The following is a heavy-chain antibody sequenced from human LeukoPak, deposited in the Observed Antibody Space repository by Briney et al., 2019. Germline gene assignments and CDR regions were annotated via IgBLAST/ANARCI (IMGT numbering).Heavy chain of an antibody. CDR2: INWNGGST. CDR3: ARAPAYSGSYYYVY. Sequence: PGGSLRLSCAASGLTLDDYGMSWVRQAPGKGLEWVSGINWNGGSTGYADSVKGRFTISRDNAKNSLYLQMNSLRAEDTALYYCARAPAYSGSYYYVYWGQGTLVTVSS. V-gene: IGHV3-20*04. J-gene: IGHJ4*02. CDR1: GLTLDDYG. D-gene: IGHD1-26*01.